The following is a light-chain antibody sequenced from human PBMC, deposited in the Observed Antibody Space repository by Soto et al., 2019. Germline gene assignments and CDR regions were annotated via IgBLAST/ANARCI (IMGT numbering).Light chain of an antibody. CDR3: QQSYSTPPIT. CDR2: AS. V-gene: IGKV1-39*01. CDR1: QGISNY. J-gene: IGKJ5*01. Sequence: DIQMNHSPSSLSASVGDRVPITCRASQGISNYLNWYQQNQGKPPKLLIYASSLQSGVPSSFSGSGSGTDFTLTISSLQPEDFATYYCQQSYSTPPITFGQGTRLEI.